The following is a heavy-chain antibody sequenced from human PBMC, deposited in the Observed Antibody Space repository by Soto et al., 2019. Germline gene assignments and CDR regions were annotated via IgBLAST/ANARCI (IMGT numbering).Heavy chain of an antibody. J-gene: IGHJ5*02. CDR2: IKSKTGGGTT. V-gene: IGHV3-15*07. D-gene: IGHD1-26*01. Sequence: EVQLVESGGGLVKPGGSLRLSCAASGFTFSNAWMNWVRQAPGKGLEWVGRIKSKTGGGTTDYAAHVKGRFTISRDDSKNTMYLQMNSMKTEDTAVYYCTTFVVGATGRPSGWFDPWGQGTLVTVSS. CDR3: TTFVVGATGRPSGWFDP. CDR1: GFTFSNAW.